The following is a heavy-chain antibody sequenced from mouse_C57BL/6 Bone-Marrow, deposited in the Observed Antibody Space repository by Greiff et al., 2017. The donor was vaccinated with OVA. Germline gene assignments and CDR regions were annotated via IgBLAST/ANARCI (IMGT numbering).Heavy chain of an antibody. CDR2: IDPENGDT. J-gene: IGHJ4*01. Sequence: EVQLQQSGAELVRPGASVKLSCTASGFNIKDDYMHWVKQRPEQGLEWIGWIDPENGDTVYASKFQGKATITADTSSNTAYLQLSSLTSEDTAVYYCTGWWWDYWGQGTSVTVSS. V-gene: IGHV14-4*01. CDR1: GFNIKDDY. CDR3: TGWWWDY. D-gene: IGHD1-1*02.